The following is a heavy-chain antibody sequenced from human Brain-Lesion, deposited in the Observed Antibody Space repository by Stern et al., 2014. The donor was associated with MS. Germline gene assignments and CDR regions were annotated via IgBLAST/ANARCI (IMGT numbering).Heavy chain of an antibody. J-gene: IGHJ6*02. CDR1: GGSISSGGYY. Sequence: QVQLQESGPGLVKPSQTLSLSCTVSGGSISSGGYYWSWIRQPAGKGLEWIGRIFNSGSTSYNPSLTSRVTISNDTSKNPFSPRLNPMTAADTAVYYCARGRVVPGFQYYATDVWGQGTTVIVSS. D-gene: IGHD2-2*01. V-gene: IGHV4-61*02. CDR2: IFNSGST. CDR3: ARGRVVPGFQYYATDV.